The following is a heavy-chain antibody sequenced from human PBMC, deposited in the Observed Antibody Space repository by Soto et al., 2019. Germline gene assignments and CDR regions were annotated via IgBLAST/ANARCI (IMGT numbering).Heavy chain of an antibody. V-gene: IGHV3-13*01. CDR2: IGNAGDT. CDR1: GFTFSSYD. D-gene: IGHD2-8*02. J-gene: IGHJ3*02. Sequence: VGSLRLSCAASGFTFSSYDLHWVRQGSGKGLEWVSAIGNAGDTYYASSVKGRFTISRENAKNSLSLQMNSLRAGDTAVYYCAREGTGSDAFDIWGQGTVVTVSS. CDR3: AREGTGSDAFDI.